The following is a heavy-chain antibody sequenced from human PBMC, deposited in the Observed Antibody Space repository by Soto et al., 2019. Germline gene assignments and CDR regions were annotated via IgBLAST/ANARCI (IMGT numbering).Heavy chain of an antibody. J-gene: IGHJ6*02. CDR1: GYTFTSYD. D-gene: IGHD1-26*01. V-gene: IGHV1-8*01. Sequence: ASVKVSCKASGYTFTSYDINWVRQATGQGLEWMGWMNPNSGNTGYAQKFQGRVTMTRDTSISTAYMELSSLRAEDTAVYYCARQWELSGYYYGMDVWGQGTTVTVSS. CDR2: MNPNSGNT. CDR3: ARQWELSGYYYGMDV.